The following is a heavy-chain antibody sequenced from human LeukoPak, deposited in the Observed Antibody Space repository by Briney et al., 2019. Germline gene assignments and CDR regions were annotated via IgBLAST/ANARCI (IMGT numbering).Heavy chain of an antibody. CDR1: GGPISSHY. J-gene: IGHJ5*02. Sequence: SETLSLTCTVSGGPISSHYWNWIRQPPGKGLEWIGYIYYSGSTNYNPSLKSRVSISVDTSKNQFSLKLSSVTAADTAVYYCARVSYYCSSTSCYSEFDPWGQGTLVTVSS. CDR2: IYYSGST. V-gene: IGHV4-59*11. CDR3: ARVSYYCSSTSCYSEFDP. D-gene: IGHD2-2*01.